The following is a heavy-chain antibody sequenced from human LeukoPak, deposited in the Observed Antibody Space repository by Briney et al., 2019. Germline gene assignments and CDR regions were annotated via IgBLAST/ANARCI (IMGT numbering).Heavy chain of an antibody. J-gene: IGHJ4*02. CDR1: GGSIKSNNW. V-gene: IGHV4-4*02. Sequence: SETLSITCAVSGGSIKSNNWWSWVRQPPGKGLEWIGEIYHSGSTNYNPSLESRVTVSVDKSKNQFSLDLSSVTAADTAVYYCARDLLNEGNHLDYWGQGTLVTVSS. CDR2: IYHSGST. CDR3: ARDLLNEGNHLDY. D-gene: IGHD4-23*01.